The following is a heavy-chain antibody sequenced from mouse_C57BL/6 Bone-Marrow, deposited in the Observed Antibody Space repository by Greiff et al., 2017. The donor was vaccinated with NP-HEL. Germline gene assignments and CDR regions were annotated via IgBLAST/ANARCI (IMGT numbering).Heavy chain of an antibody. V-gene: IGHV5-4*01. CDR2: ISDGGSYT. CDR3: AREGFDGYDY. Sequence: EVMLVESGGGLVKPGGSLKLSCAASGFTFSSYAMSWVRQTPEKRLEWVATISDGGSYTYYPDNVKGRFTISRDNAKNNLYLQMSHLESEDTAMYYCAREGFDGYDYWGQGTTLTVSS. J-gene: IGHJ2*01. D-gene: IGHD2-2*01. CDR1: GFTFSSYA.